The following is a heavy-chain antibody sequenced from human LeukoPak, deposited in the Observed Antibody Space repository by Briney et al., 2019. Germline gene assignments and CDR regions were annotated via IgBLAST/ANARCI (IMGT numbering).Heavy chain of an antibody. CDR3: ARDTSSSWYSANWFDP. D-gene: IGHD6-13*01. CDR1: GYTFTSYG. J-gene: IGHJ5*02. Sequence: GASVKVSCKASGYTFTSYGISWVRQAPGQGLEWMGWISAYNGNTNYAQKLQGRVTMTTDTSTSTAYMELRSPRSDDTAVYYCARDTSSSWYSANWFDPWGQGTLVTVSS. V-gene: IGHV1-18*04. CDR2: ISAYNGNT.